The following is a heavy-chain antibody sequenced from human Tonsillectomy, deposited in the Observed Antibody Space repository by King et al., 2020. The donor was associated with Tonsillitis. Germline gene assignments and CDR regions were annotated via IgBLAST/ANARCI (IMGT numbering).Heavy chain of an antibody. CDR1: GFTFSSYG. J-gene: IGHJ6*02. Sequence: VQLVESGGGVVKPGRSLRLSCAASGFTFSSYGMHWVRQAPGKGLEWVAVIWYDGSNKYYADSVKGRFTISRDNSKNTLYLQMNSLRAEDTAVYYCARDPGDYYDILTGLGGMDVWGQGTTVTVSS. CDR3: ARDPGDYYDILTGLGGMDV. V-gene: IGHV3-33*01. CDR2: IWYDGSNK. D-gene: IGHD3-9*01.